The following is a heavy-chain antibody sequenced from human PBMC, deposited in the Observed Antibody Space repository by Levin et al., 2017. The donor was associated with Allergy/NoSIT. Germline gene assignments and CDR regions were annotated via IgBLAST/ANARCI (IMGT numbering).Heavy chain of an antibody. Sequence: PGGSLRLSCAASGFTFSSYGMHWVRQAPGKGLEWVAVISYDGSYKYDAESAKGRFTISRDNSKNTLYLQMNSLRAEDTGVYYCAKSVAATPPYWYFDLWGRGTLVTVSS. CDR2: ISYDGSYK. D-gene: IGHD2-15*01. CDR3: AKSVAATPPYWYFDL. V-gene: IGHV3-30*18. J-gene: IGHJ2*01. CDR1: GFTFSSYG.